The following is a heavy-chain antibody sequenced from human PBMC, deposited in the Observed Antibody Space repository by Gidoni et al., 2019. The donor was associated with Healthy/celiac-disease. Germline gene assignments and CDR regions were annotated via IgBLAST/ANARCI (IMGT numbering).Heavy chain of an antibody. V-gene: IGHV3-33*01. CDR3: ARDCKEAVAGRKGGFDY. Sequence: QVQLVESGGGVVQPGRSLRLSCAASGFTFSSYGMHWVRQAPGKGLEWVAVIWYDGSNKYYADSVKGRFTISRDNSKNTLYLQMNSLRAEDTAVYYCARDCKEAVAGRKGGFDYWGQGTLVTVSS. D-gene: IGHD6-19*01. CDR2: IWYDGSNK. CDR1: GFTFSSYG. J-gene: IGHJ4*02.